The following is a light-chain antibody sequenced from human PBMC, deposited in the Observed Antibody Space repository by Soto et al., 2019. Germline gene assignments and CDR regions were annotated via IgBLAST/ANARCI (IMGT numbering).Light chain of an antibody. CDR1: SSDVGTYTL. Sequence: QSALTQPASVSGSRGQSITISCTGSSSDVGTYTLVSWYQQLPGKAPKLIIYEANKRPSGISYRFSGSKSGNTASLTISGLQAEDEADYYCCSYAGYSTYVFGTGTKLTVL. J-gene: IGLJ1*01. CDR2: EAN. V-gene: IGLV2-23*01. CDR3: CSYAGYSTYV.